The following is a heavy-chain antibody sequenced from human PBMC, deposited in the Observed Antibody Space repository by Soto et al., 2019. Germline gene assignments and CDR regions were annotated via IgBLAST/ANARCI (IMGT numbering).Heavy chain of an antibody. D-gene: IGHD6-19*01. CDR3: ARARVRQWLAFDY. CDR2: INPNSGGT. CDR1: GYTFTGYY. J-gene: IGHJ4*02. Sequence: ASVKVSCKASGYTFTGYYMHWVRQAPGQGLEWMGWINPNSGGTNYAQKFQGWVTMTRDTSISTAYVELSRLRSDDTAVYYCARARVRQWLAFDYWGQGTLVTVSS. V-gene: IGHV1-2*04.